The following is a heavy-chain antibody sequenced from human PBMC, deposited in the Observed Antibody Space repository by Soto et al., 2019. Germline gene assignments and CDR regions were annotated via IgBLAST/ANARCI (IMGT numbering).Heavy chain of an antibody. CDR3: ARGLRRPPNDCSGGSCYAASYYYYMDV. Sequence: ASVKVSCKASGYTFTSYDINWVRQATGQGLEWMGWMNPNSGNTGYAQKFQGRVTMTRNTSISTAYMELGSLRSEDTAVYYCARGLRRPPNDCSGGSCYAASYYYYMDVWGKGTTVTVSS. V-gene: IGHV1-8*01. CDR2: MNPNSGNT. D-gene: IGHD2-15*01. J-gene: IGHJ6*03. CDR1: GYTFTSYD.